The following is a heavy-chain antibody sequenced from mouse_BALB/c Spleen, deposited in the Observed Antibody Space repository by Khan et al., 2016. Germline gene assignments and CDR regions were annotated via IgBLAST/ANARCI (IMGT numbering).Heavy chain of an antibody. D-gene: IGHD2-1*01. CDR1: GYSFADYG. J-gene: IGHJ1*01. V-gene: IGHV9-3-1*01. Sequence: QIQLVQSGPELKKPGETVKISCKASGYSFADYGVIWVTQAPGQGLKWMVWINTYTGETIYTDDFKGRFAFSLETSANIAYLEINNLKHEDTATYGCARDFGNVGYFDVGGAGTTVIVSS. CDR3: ARDFGNVGYFDV. CDR2: INTYTGET.